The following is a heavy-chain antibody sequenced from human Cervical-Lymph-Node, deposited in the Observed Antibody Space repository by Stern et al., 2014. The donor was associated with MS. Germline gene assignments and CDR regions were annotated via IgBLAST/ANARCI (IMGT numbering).Heavy chain of an antibody. Sequence: EQLVGSGAEVKKPGASVKVFCKASGYTFSSYYMHWVRQAPGQGLEWMGIINPSGGSTRYAQKFQGRVTMTRDTSTSTVYMELSSQRSEDTAVYYCARSGSYSDAFDIWGQGTMVTVSS. J-gene: IGHJ3*02. CDR2: INPSGGST. CDR3: ARSGSYSDAFDI. D-gene: IGHD1-26*01. V-gene: IGHV1-46*01. CDR1: GYTFSSYY.